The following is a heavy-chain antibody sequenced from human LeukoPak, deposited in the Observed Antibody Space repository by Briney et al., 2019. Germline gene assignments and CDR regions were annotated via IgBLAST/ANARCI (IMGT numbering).Heavy chain of an antibody. CDR2: ISSSSSYI. Sequence: PGGSLRLSCADSGITFNSYIMNWVRQAPGKGLEWVSSISSSSSYIYYADSVRGRFTISRDDAKHSLYLQMDSLRAEDTAVYYCARGGGAGTYYYQYYMDVWGRGTTVTVSS. J-gene: IGHJ6*03. D-gene: IGHD1-14*01. V-gene: IGHV3-21*01. CDR3: ARGGGAGTYYYQYYMDV. CDR1: GITFNSYI.